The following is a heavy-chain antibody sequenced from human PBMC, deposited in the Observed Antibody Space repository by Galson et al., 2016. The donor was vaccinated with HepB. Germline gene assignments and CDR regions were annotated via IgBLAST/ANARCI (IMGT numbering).Heavy chain of an antibody. J-gene: IGHJ1*01. D-gene: IGHD6-13*01. CDR3: ARDPPASSAGTWA. CDR2: IYSGGNT. CDR1: GLDVNRHL. V-gene: IGHV3-66*02. Sequence: SLRLSCAVSGLDVNRHLMSWVRQAPGKGLEWLSVIYSGGNTNYADSMKGRFTISRDKNTVYLQMNSLRSEDTAVYYCARDPPASSAGTWAWGQGTLVTVSS.